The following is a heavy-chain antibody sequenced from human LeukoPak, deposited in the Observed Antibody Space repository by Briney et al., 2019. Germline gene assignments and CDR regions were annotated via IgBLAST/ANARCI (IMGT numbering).Heavy chain of an antibody. CDR1: GYTFTSYG. V-gene: IGHV1-18*01. Sequence: ASVKVSCKASGYTFTSYGISWVRQAPGQGLEWMGWISAYNGNTNYAQKLQGRVTMTTDTSTSTAYMEQRSLRSDDTAVYYCAREFLNYDILTGYYFDYWGQGTLVTVSS. CDR3: AREFLNYDILTGYYFDY. J-gene: IGHJ4*02. D-gene: IGHD3-9*01. CDR2: ISAYNGNT.